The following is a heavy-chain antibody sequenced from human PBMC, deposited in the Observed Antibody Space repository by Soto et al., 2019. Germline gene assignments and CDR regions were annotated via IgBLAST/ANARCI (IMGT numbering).Heavy chain of an antibody. CDR1: GFIFSSYS. CDR2: ISPRSDYI. V-gene: IGHV3-21*06. CDR3: ARVSGTLERYSDLDY. D-gene: IGHD3-10*01. Sequence: EVQLVESGGGLVKPGGSLRLSCAASGFIFSSYSMNWVRHAPGKGLEWVSSISPRSDYIYFADSMRGRFTISRDNAQNSLYLHMNNLRAEDTAVYHCARVSGTLERYSDLDYWGQGTLVTVSS. J-gene: IGHJ4*02.